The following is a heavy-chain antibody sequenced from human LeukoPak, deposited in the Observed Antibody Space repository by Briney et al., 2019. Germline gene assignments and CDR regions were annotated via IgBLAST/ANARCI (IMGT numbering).Heavy chain of an antibody. V-gene: IGHV1-69*13. CDR3: ARDRGYSYGATDY. CDR2: IIPIFGTA. J-gene: IGHJ4*02. CDR1: GGTFSSYA. Sequence: ASVKVSCKASGGTFSSYAISWVRQAPGQGLEWMGGIIPIFGTANYAQKFQGRVTVTADESTSTAYMELSSLRSEDTAVYYCARDRGYSYGATDYWGLGTLVTVSS. D-gene: IGHD5-18*01.